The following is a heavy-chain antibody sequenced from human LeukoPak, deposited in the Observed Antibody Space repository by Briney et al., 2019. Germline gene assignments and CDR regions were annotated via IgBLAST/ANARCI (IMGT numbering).Heavy chain of an antibody. D-gene: IGHD5-18*01. J-gene: IGHJ4*02. CDR3: AREGYSYGYGY. CDR2: INPSGGST. Sequence: ASVKVSCKASGYTFTSYYMHWVRQAPGQGLEWMGIINPSGGSTSYAQKFQGRVTMTRDTSTSTVYMELSSPRSEDTAVYYCAREGYSYGYGYWGQGTLVTVSS. CDR1: GYTFTSYY. V-gene: IGHV1-46*01.